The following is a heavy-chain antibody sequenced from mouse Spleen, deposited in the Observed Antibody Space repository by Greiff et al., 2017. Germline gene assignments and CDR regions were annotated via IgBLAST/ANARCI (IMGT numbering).Heavy chain of an antibody. D-gene: IGHD1-1*01. Sequence: QVQLQQPGAELVRPGSSVKLSCKASGYTFTSYWMHWVKQRPIQGLEWIGNIDPSDSETHYNQKFKDKATLTVDKSSSTAYMQLSSLTSEDSAVYYGARLLYYYGSSHWYFDVWGTGTTVTVSS. CDR3: ARLLYYYGSSHWYFDV. J-gene: IGHJ1*03. CDR1: GYTFTSYW. V-gene: IGHV1-52*01. CDR2: IDPSDSET.